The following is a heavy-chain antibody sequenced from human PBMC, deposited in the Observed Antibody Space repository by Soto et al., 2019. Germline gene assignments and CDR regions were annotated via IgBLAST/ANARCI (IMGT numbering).Heavy chain of an antibody. CDR2: IIPIFGTA. J-gene: IGHJ6*02. CDR1: GGTFSSYA. V-gene: IGHV1-69*13. Sequence: SVKVSCKSSGGTFSSYAISCVRQAPGQGLEWMGGIIPIFGTANYAQKFQGRVTITADGSTSTAYMELSSLRSEDTAVYYCARPITMVRGVSYYYGMDVWGQGTTVTVSS. CDR3: ARPITMVRGVSYYYGMDV. D-gene: IGHD3-10*01.